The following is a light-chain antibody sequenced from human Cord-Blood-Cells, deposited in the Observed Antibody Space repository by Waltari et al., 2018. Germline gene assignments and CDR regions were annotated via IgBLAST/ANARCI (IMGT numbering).Light chain of an antibody. J-gene: IGLJ2*01. CDR1: SCDVGSYNR. Sequence: QSALTQPPSVSGSPGQSVTISCTGTSCDVGSYNRVSWYQQPPGTAPKRMIYEVSNRPSGVPDRLSGSKSGNTASLTISGLQAEDEADYYCSSYTSSSTVVFGGGTKLTVL. CDR2: EVS. V-gene: IGLV2-18*02. CDR3: SSYTSSSTVV.